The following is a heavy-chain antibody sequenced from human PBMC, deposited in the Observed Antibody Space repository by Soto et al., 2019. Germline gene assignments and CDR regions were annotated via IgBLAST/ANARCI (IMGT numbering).Heavy chain of an antibody. D-gene: IGHD3-10*01. V-gene: IGHV3-30*18. CDR1: GFTFSSYG. CDR2: ISYDGSNK. J-gene: IGHJ6*02. CDR3: ANEDYYGSGSYYIPSMDV. Sequence: PVGSLRLSCAASGFTFSSYGMHWVRQAPGKGLEWVAVISYDGSNKYYADSVKGRFTISRDNSKNTLYLQMNSLRAEDTAVYYCANEDYYGSGSYYIPSMDVWGQGTTVTVSS.